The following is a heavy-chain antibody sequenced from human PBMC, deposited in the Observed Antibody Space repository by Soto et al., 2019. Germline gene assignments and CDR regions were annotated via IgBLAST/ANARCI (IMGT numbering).Heavy chain of an antibody. CDR2: ISYDGSNK. CDR3: AKDRGGYDPIDY. V-gene: IGHV3-30*18. J-gene: IGHJ4*02. CDR1: GFTFSSYG. D-gene: IGHD3-22*01. Sequence: QVQLVESGGGVVQPGRSLRLSCAASGFTFSSYGMHWVRQAPGKGLEWVAVISYDGSNKYYADSVKGRFTISRDNSKNTLYLQMNSRRAADSAVYYFAKDRGGYDPIDYWGQGTLVTGSS.